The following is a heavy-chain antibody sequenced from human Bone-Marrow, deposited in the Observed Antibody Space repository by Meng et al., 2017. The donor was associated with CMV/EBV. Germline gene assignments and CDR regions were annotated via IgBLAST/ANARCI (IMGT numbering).Heavy chain of an antibody. CDR1: GFTFSYYD. CDR2: ISAAGDT. V-gene: IGHV3-13*01. Sequence: GESLKISCAASGFTFSYYDMHWVRQATGKGLEWVSGISAAGDTYYPASVKGRFSISRDNAKNPFYLQMNSLRAGDTAVYYCARVAIRSGFGMDVWGLGTMVTVSS. D-gene: IGHD3-3*01. J-gene: IGHJ6*02. CDR3: ARVAIRSGFGMDV.